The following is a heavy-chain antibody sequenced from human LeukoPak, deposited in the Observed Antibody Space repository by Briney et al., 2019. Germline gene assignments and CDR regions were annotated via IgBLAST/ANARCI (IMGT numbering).Heavy chain of an antibody. Sequence: ASVTVSCKASGYTFTSYGISWVRQAPGQGLEWMGWISAYNGNTNYAQKLQGRVTMTTDTSTSTAYMELRSLRTDDTAVYYCARVDPQLDFDYWGQGTLVTVSS. CDR1: GYTFTSYG. CDR3: ARVDPQLDFDY. D-gene: IGHD3-9*01. V-gene: IGHV1-18*01. J-gene: IGHJ4*02. CDR2: ISAYNGNT.